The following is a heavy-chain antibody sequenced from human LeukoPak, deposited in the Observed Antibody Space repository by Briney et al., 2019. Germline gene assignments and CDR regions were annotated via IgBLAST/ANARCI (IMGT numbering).Heavy chain of an antibody. CDR2: IYYIGIT. Sequence: SETLSLTCTVSGGSFNAYYWSWIRQPPGKGLEWIGYIYYIGITNYNPSLKNRVIISVDTSKNQFSLQLSSVTAADTAVYYCARTGSGNYYRPFDFWGQGTLVTVSS. V-gene: IGHV4-59*01. D-gene: IGHD3-10*01. CDR3: ARTGSGNYYRPFDF. CDR1: GGSFNAYY. J-gene: IGHJ4*02.